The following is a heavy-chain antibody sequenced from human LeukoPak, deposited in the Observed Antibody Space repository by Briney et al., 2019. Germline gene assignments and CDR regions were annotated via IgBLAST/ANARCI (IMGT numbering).Heavy chain of an antibody. D-gene: IGHD6-19*01. CDR2: ISAYNGNT. CDR1: GYTFTSYG. Sequence: ASVKVSCKASGYTFTSYGISWVRQAPGQGLEWMGWISAYNGNTNYAQKLQGRVTMTTDTSTSTAYMELRSLRSDDTAVYYCARDYNSGQFYYYYMDVWGKGTTVTVSS. J-gene: IGHJ6*03. CDR3: ARDYNSGQFYYYYMDV. V-gene: IGHV1-18*01.